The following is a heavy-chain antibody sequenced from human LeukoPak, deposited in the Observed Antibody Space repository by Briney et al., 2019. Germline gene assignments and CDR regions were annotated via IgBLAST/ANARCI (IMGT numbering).Heavy chain of an antibody. J-gene: IGHJ4*02. CDR3: ARESGFGEFY. V-gene: IGHV3-53*01. CDR2: IYSGGNT. CDR1: GFSVSNNY. D-gene: IGHD3-10*01. Sequence: GGSLRLSCAASGFSVSNNYMSWVRQAPGKGLEWVSVIYSGGNTYYADSVRGRFTISRDNSRDTVYLYMNSLRADDTAVYYCARESGFGEFYWGQGTLVTVSS.